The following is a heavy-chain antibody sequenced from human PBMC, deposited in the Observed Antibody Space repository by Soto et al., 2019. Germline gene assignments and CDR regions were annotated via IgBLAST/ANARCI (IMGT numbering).Heavy chain of an antibody. J-gene: IGHJ4*02. D-gene: IGHD3-22*01. Sequence: SETLSLTCTVSGGSISSYYWSWIRQPPGKGLEWIGYIYYSGSTNYNPSLKSRVTISVDTSKNQFSLKLSSVTAADTAVYYCARHVGNGYYDSSGYYYFDYWGQGTLVTVSS. CDR1: GGSISSYY. CDR3: ARHVGNGYYDSSGYYYFDY. V-gene: IGHV4-59*08. CDR2: IYYSGST.